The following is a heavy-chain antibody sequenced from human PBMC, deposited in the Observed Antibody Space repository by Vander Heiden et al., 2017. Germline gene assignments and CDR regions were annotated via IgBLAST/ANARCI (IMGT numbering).Heavy chain of an antibody. D-gene: IGHD1-1*01. CDR2: ISGSGGST. V-gene: IGHV3-23*01. CDR1: AFTFSTYA. CDR3: AKYDLSYFDY. Sequence: EVQLLESRGGLGQPGGSLSPSCAASAFTFSTYAMSWVRQAPGKGLEWVSAISGSGGSTYYADSVKGRFTISRDNSKNTLYLQMNSLRAEDTAVYYCAKYDLSYFDYWGQGTLVTVSS. J-gene: IGHJ4*02.